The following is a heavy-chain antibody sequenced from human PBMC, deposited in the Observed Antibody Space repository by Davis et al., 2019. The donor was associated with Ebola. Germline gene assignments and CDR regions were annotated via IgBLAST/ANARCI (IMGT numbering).Heavy chain of an antibody. CDR1: GGSISSYY. Sequence: PSETLSLTCTVSGGSISSYYWRWIRQPPGKGLEWIGYIYYSGSTNYNPSLKSRVTISVDTSKNQFSLKLSSVTAADTAVYYCARGSGSYSAGWGQGTLVTVSS. CDR3: ARGSGSYSAG. V-gene: IGHV4-59*01. J-gene: IGHJ4*02. CDR2: IYYSGST. D-gene: IGHD1-26*01.